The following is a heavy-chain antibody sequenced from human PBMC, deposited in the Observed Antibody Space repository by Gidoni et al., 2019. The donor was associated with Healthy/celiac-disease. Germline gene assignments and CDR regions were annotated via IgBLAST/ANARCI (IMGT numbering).Heavy chain of an antibody. Sequence: EVQLLESGGGLVQPGGSLRLSCPASGFPFTRYAMCWVRQAPGKGLEWVSAISGSGGSTYYADSVKGRFTISRDNSKNTLYLQMNSLRAEDTAVYYCAKDGRIEMARGCFQHWGQGTLVTVSS. V-gene: IGHV3-23*01. CDR1: GFPFTRYA. CDR2: ISGSGGST. D-gene: IGHD5-12*01. J-gene: IGHJ1*01. CDR3: AKDGRIEMARGCFQH.